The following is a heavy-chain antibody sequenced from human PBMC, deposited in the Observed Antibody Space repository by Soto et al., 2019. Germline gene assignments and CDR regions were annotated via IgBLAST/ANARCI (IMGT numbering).Heavy chain of an antibody. Sequence: SETLSLTCTVSGASMSSGGYYWGWIRQPPGKGLEWIGSIYYSGNTYYNPSLKSRATISVDTPKNHFSLRLSSLTAADTAVYYCARVVVEYNWFDPWGQGTLVTVS. CDR2: IYYSGNT. J-gene: IGHJ5*02. V-gene: IGHV4-39*02. D-gene: IGHD2-15*01. CDR3: ARVVVEYNWFDP. CDR1: GASMSSGGYY.